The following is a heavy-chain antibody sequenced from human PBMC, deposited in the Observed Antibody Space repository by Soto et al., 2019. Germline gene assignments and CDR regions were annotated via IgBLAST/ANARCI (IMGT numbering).Heavy chain of an antibody. CDR1: GFSFSSYG. Sequence: QVQLVESGGGVVQPGRSLRLSCAASGFSFSSYGMQWVRQAPGKGLEWVAVISYDGSNKYYADSVKDRFTISRDNSKKPLYLQMNSLRADDTAVYYCVDGQYFCDYCGQRTLVTVSS. D-gene: IGHD5-12*01. CDR3: VDGQYFCDY. CDR2: ISYDGSNK. J-gene: IGHJ4*02. V-gene: IGHV3-30*03.